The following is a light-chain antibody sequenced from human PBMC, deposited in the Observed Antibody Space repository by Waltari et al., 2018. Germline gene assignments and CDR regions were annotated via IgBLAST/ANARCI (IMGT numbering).Light chain of an antibody. V-gene: IGLV2-14*01. CDR1: SSDIGGSKF. CDR3: ASYTSVSTLVV. J-gene: IGLJ2*01. CDR2: EVR. Sequence: QSALTQPASVSGSPGQSITISCSGASSDIGGSKFVSWDQQHPDKAPKLRIYEVRKRPSGVSNRFSGTKSDNTASLTSSGLQAEDEGDYYCASYTSVSTLVVFGGGTKLTVL.